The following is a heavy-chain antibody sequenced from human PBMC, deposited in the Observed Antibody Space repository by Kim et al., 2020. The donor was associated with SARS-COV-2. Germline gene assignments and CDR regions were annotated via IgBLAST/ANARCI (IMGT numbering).Heavy chain of an antibody. CDR1: GYTFTSYG. J-gene: IGHJ4*02. D-gene: IGHD6-19*01. CDR2: ISAYNGNT. V-gene: IGHV1-18*01. CDR3: AREPGIAVAGLFDY. Sequence: ASVKVSCKASGYTFTSYGISWVRQAPGQGLEWMGWISAYNGNTNYAQKLQGRVTMTTDTSTSTAYMELRSLRSDDTAVYYCAREPGIAVAGLFDYWGQGTLVTVSS.